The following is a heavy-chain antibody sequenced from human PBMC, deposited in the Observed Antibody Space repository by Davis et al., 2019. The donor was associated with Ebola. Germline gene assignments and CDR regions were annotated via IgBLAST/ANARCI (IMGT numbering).Heavy chain of an antibody. J-gene: IGHJ4*02. V-gene: IGHV4-61*01. CDR2: IYYSGST. Sequence: PSETLSLTCSVSGDSVSRSSYYWSWIRQPPGRGLEWIGYIYYSGSTNYNPSLRSRVTISLDTSKNQFSLNLRSVTAADTAMYYCAREWAGGFDDWGQGILVTVSS. CDR3: AREWAGGFDD. CDR1: GDSVSRSSYY. D-gene: IGHD3-16*01.